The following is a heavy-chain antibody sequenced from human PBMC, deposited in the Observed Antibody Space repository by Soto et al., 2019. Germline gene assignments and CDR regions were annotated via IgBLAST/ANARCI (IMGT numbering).Heavy chain of an antibody. CDR2: SYHSGDT. J-gene: IGHJ4*02. CDR1: GDSVSSGSYY. CDR3: ATKGWMEGGFDY. D-gene: IGHD6-19*01. V-gene: IGHV4-61*01. Sequence: SETLSFTGSVSGDSVSSGSYYWTWIRRPPGMGLEYIGFSYHSGDTNYSPSLKSRVTISIDSSKNQFSLKLTSVNSADTAVYYCATKGWMEGGFDYWGRGPLVTVCS.